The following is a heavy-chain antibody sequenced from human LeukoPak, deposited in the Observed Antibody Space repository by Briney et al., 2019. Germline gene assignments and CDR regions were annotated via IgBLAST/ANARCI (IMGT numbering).Heavy chain of an antibody. V-gene: IGHV4-30-2*01. CDR2: IYHSGST. J-gene: IGHJ4*02. D-gene: IGHD3-10*01. Sequence: SQTLSLTCAVSGGSISSGGYSRSWSRQPPGKGLEWIGYIYHSGSTYYNPSLKSRVTISVDRSKNQFSLKLSSVTAADTAMYYCAGGFHYYASGAFDYWGQGTLVTVSS. CDR1: GGSISSGGYS. CDR3: AGGFHYYASGAFDY.